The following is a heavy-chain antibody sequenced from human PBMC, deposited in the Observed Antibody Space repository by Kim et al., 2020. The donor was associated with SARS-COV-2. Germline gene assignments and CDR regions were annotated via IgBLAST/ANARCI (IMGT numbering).Heavy chain of an antibody. V-gene: IGHV3-49*03. CDR1: GFTFGDYA. D-gene: IGHD4-17*01. Sequence: GGSLRLSCTASGFTFGDYAMSWFRQAPGKGLEWVGFIRSKAYGGTTEYAASVKGRFTISRDDSKSIAYLQMNSLKTEDTAVYYCTSYGDFDYYYMDVWGKGTTVTVSS. CDR2: IRSKAYGGTT. CDR3: TSYGDFDYYYMDV. J-gene: IGHJ6*03.